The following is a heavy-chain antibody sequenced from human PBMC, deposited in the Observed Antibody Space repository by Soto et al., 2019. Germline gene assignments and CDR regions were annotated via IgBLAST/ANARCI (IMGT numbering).Heavy chain of an antibody. V-gene: IGHV3-23*04. CDR1: GFTFSSYV. Sequence: EVQLVESGGGSVQPGESLRLSCAGSGFTFSSYVMNWVRQAPGKGLEWVSGISGSGGSTYYADSVKGRFSISRDNSKNTLFLQMNSLRVEDTAIYYCANAPGVAGRGRGYWGQGTLVIVSS. D-gene: IGHD6-19*01. CDR3: ANAPGVAGRGRGY. J-gene: IGHJ4*02. CDR2: ISGSGGST.